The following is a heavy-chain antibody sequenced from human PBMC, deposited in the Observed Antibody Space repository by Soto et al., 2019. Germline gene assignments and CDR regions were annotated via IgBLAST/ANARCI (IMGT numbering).Heavy chain of an antibody. CDR3: TSKFGQLLADAFDI. Sequence: SDTLSLTCTVSGGSISSGGYYWSWIRQHPGKGLEWIGYIYYSGSTYYNPSLKSRVTISVDTSKNQFSLKLSSVTAADTAVYYCTSKFGQLLADAFDIWGQGTMVTVSS. J-gene: IGHJ3*02. V-gene: IGHV4-31*03. D-gene: IGHD3-10*01. CDR2: IYYSGST. CDR1: GGSISSGGYY.